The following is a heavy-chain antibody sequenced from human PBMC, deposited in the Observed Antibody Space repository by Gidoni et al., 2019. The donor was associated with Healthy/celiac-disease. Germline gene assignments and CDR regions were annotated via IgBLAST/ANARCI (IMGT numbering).Heavy chain of an antibody. CDR2: ISGSGGST. V-gene: IGHV3-23*01. J-gene: IGHJ4*02. Sequence: EVQLLESGGGLVQPGGSLRLSCAASGFTFSSYAMSWVRQAPGKGLEWVSAISGSGGSTYYADSVKGRFTIARDNSKNTLYLQMNSLRAEDTAVYYCASSSSGWLGFDYWGQGTLVTVSS. D-gene: IGHD6-19*01. CDR1: GFTFSSYA. CDR3: ASSSSGWLGFDY.